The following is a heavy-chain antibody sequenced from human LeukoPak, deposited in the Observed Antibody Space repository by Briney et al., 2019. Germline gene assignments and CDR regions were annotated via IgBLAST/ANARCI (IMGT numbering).Heavy chain of an antibody. CDR2: IVLGAGNT. CDR1: GFTFPNSA. Sequence: SVKVSCKASGFTFPNSAMQWVRQARGQRFEWIGWIVLGAGNTVYSHKFHDRVTITRDVSTNTAYMELDSLGSEDTAVYYCAAQRGASLHDFWSTRLFDPWGQGTLVTVSS. J-gene: IGHJ5*02. CDR3: AAQRGASLHDFWSTRLFDP. D-gene: IGHD3-3*01. V-gene: IGHV1-58*02.